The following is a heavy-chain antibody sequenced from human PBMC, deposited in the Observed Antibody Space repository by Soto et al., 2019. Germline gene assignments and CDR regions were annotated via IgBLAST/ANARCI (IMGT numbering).Heavy chain of an antibody. V-gene: IGHV3-53*01. Sequence: EVQLVESGGGLIQPGGSLRLSCAASGFTISSNYMSWVRQAPGQGLEWVSVIYSGGSTYYADSVKGRFTISRDNSSNTLYLQMNSLRAEDTAVYYCARGQGSSWYYYGMDVWCPGTTVTGSS. CDR1: GFTISSNY. CDR3: ARGQGSSWYYYGMDV. J-gene: IGHJ6*02. CDR2: IYSGGST. D-gene: IGHD6-13*01.